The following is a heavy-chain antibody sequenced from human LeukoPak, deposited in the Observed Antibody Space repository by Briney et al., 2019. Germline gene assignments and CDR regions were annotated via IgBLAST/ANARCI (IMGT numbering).Heavy chain of an antibody. Sequence: PSESLSLTCSDSGVSVTTSFWNWIRQSPGKGLEWLGYVSSDGTTNYPPALRSRLIMSVDTAKKDISLILTSVTDADTAIYYCAKLDCVLEGCYNHCGRGTMVTVSS. CDR2: VSSDGTT. V-gene: IGHV4-59*08. D-gene: IGHD2-15*01. CDR1: GVSVTTSF. CDR3: AKLDCVLEGCYNH. J-gene: IGHJ4*02.